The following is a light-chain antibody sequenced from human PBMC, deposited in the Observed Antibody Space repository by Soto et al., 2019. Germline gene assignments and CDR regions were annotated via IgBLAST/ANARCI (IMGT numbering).Light chain of an antibody. CDR2: ISD. J-gene: IGLJ3*02. V-gene: IGLV1-44*01. Sequence: QSVLTQPPSASGTPGQRVTISCSGSTSNIGSNSVNWYQQLPGTAPKLLLYISDRRPSGVPDRFSGSKSGTSASLAINGLQPEDEADYYCAAWDDSLNGWVFGGGTKLTVL. CDR3: AAWDDSLNGWV. CDR1: TSNIGSNS.